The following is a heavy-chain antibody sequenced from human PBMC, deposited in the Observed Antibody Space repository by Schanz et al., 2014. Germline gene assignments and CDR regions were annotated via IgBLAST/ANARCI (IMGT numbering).Heavy chain of an antibody. CDR1: GFTFSNHA. V-gene: IGHV3-23*04. CDR3: AKDCPSDYGDHCFDF. J-gene: IGHJ4*02. D-gene: IGHD4-17*01. Sequence: EVQLVESGGGLVQPGGSLRLSCATSGFTFSNHAMSWVHQAPGKGLEWVSAISGRGGRTYYADSVKGRFTISRDNSKNTLYLQMNSLRAEDTAVYYCAKDCPSDYGDHCFDFWGQGTLVTVSS. CDR2: ISGRGGRT.